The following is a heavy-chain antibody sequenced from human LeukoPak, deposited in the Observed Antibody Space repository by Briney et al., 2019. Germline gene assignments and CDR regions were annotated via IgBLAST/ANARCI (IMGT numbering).Heavy chain of an antibody. J-gene: IGHJ3*02. V-gene: IGHV1-18*01. CDR2: ISAYDGGT. D-gene: IGHD1-14*01. CDR1: GYSFTSYG. Sequence: ASVKVSCTASGYSFTSYGFSWVRQAPGQGLEWLGWISAYDGGTDYEQKFQGRLTMTTETSTTTAYTELRSLRSDDTAVYYCARLARYHLLEASDIWGQGTMVTVSS. CDR3: ARLARYHLLEASDI.